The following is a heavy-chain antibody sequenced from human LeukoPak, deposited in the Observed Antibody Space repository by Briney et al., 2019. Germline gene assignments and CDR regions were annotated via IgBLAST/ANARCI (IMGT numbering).Heavy chain of an antibody. D-gene: IGHD5-18*01. CDR2: IWYDGSNK. CDR3: ARRGAMVWYYFDY. Sequence: PGRSLRLSCAASGFTFSSYGMHWVRQAPGKGLEWVAVIWYDGSNKYYADSVKGRFTISRDNSKNTLYLQMNSLRAEDTAVYYCARRGAMVWYYFDYWGQGTLVTVSS. CDR1: GFTFSSYG. V-gene: IGHV3-33*01. J-gene: IGHJ4*02.